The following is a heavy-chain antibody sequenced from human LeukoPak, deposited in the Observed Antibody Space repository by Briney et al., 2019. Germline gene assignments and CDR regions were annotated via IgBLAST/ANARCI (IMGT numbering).Heavy chain of an antibody. V-gene: IGHV4-39*01. D-gene: IGHD2/OR15-2a*01. CDR1: GGSISDGTYL. Sequence: PSETLSLTCTVSGGSISDGTYLWAWIRQPPGKGLEWIGSTSYSGTTYYNPSLKSRVFVSIATSKNQFSLRLSSVTDADTAVYYCARPRTFLVSAHAFGVWGHRTMVTVSS. CDR2: TSYSGTT. J-gene: IGHJ3*01. CDR3: ARPRTFLVSAHAFGV.